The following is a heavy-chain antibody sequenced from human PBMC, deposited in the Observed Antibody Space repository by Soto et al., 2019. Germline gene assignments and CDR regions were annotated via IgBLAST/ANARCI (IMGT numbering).Heavy chain of an antibody. D-gene: IGHD3-10*01. V-gene: IGHV4-38-2*01. Sequence: QVQLQESGPGLVKPSETLSLTCVVSGYSISSGYYWGWIRQPPGKGLEWIGNVHHSGITYYNPSLKSRDSISRDTSKNHYSLNLSSVTAADTAVYYCARAGDTMIRGVIIMNYYGMDVWGHGTTVTVSS. CDR3: ARAGDTMIRGVIIMNYYGMDV. CDR1: GYSISSGYY. J-gene: IGHJ6*02. CDR2: VHHSGIT.